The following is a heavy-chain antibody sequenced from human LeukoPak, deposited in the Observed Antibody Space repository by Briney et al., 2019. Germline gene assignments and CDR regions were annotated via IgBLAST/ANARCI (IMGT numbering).Heavy chain of an antibody. CDR3: AKEALLWVGELSHFDY. Sequence: GGSLRLSCAASGFTFSSYGMHWVRQTPGKGLEWVAVIWYDGSNKYYADSVKGRFTISRDNSKNTLYLQMNSLRAEDTAVYYCAKEALLWVGELSHFDYWGQGTLVTVSS. J-gene: IGHJ4*02. CDR2: IWYDGSNK. D-gene: IGHD3-10*01. CDR1: GFTFSSYG. V-gene: IGHV3-33*06.